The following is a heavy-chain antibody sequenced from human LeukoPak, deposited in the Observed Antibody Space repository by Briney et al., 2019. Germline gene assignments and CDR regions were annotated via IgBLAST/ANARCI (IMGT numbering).Heavy chain of an antibody. Sequence: GGSLRLSCAASRFTFSTYAMSWVRQAPGKGLEWLSTISDSGRSTYYADSVKGRFTISRDNSKKSFYLQMNSLSAEDTAVYYCAKSADYYGSGSFGARFDYWGQGTLVTVSS. CDR2: ISDSGRST. V-gene: IGHV3-23*01. J-gene: IGHJ4*02. CDR1: RFTFSTYA. D-gene: IGHD3-10*01. CDR3: AKSADYYGSGSFGARFDY.